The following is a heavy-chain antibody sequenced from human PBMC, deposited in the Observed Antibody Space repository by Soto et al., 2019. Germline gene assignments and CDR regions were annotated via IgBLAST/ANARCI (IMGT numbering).Heavy chain of an antibody. CDR1: GYTFTSYA. CDR3: AREYDFHARLLFPLDP. J-gene: IGHJ5*02. D-gene: IGHD3-3*01. Sequence: GASGKVSCKASGYTFTSYAMNWVRQAPGQRLEWMGWINAGNGNTKYSQKFQGRVTITRDTSASTAYMELSSLRSEDTAVYYCAREYDFHARLLFPLDPWGQGTLVTVSS. V-gene: IGHV1-3*01. CDR2: INAGNGNT.